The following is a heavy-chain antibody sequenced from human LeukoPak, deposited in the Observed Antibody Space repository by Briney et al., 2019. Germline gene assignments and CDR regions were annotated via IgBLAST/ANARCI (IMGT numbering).Heavy chain of an antibody. J-gene: IGHJ6*02. V-gene: IGHV1-2*02. CDR2: INPNSGGT. CDR3: ARGSCSSTSCHPYYGMDV. Sequence: ASVKVSCKASGYTFTGYYIHWVRQAPGQGLEWMGWINPNSGGTNYAQKFQGRVTMTRDTSISTAYMELSRLRSDDTAVYYCARGSCSSTSCHPYYGMDVWGQGTTVTVSS. CDR1: GYTFTGYY. D-gene: IGHD2-2*01.